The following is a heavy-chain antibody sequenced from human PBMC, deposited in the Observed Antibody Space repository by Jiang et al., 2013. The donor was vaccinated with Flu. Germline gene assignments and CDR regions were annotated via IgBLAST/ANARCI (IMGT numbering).Heavy chain of an antibody. CDR3: AANHDYGDYGLDY. V-gene: IGHV3-53*01. Sequence: ASGFTVSSNYMSWVRQAPGKGLEWVSVIYSGGSTYYADSVKGRFTISRDNSKNTLYLQMNSLRAEDTAVYYCAANHDYGDYGLDYWGQGTLVTVSS. J-gene: IGHJ4*02. CDR2: IYSGGST. D-gene: IGHD4-17*01. CDR1: GFTVSSNY.